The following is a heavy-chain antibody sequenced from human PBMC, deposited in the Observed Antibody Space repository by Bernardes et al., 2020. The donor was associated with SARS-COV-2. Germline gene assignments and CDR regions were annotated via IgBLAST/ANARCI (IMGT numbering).Heavy chain of an antibody. V-gene: IGHV3-15*01. D-gene: IGHD2-2*01. CDR1: GFTFSNAW. Sequence: GESLRLSCAASGFTFSNAWMSWVRQAPGKGLEWVGRIKSKTDGGTTDYAAPVKGRFTISRDDSKNTLYLQMNSLKTEDTAVYYCTTGIRRWGYQLPLYYFDYWGQGTLVTVSS. J-gene: IGHJ4*02. CDR2: IKSKTDGGTT. CDR3: TTGIRRWGYQLPLYYFDY.